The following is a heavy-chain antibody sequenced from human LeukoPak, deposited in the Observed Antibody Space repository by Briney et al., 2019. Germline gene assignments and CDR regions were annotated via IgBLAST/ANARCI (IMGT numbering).Heavy chain of an antibody. CDR1: GYTFTSYD. J-gene: IGHJ6*03. V-gene: IGHV1-8*03. CDR3: ASGAFGVVPDYYYYYMDV. Sequence: ASVKVSCKASGYTFTSYDINWVRQATGQGLEWMGWMNPNSGNTGYAQKFQGRVTITADESTSTAYMELSSLRSEDTAVYYCASGAFGVVPDYYYYYMDVWGKGTTVTVSS. CDR2: MNPNSGNT. D-gene: IGHD3-3*01.